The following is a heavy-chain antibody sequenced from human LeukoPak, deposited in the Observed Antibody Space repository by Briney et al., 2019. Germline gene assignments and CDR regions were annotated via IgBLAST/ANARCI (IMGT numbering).Heavy chain of an antibody. V-gene: IGHV4-4*07. CDR1: GGSISSYY. CDR2: IYTSGST. CDR3: ARDGRFLEWLLWDGNWFDP. Sequence: SATLSLTCTVSGGSISSYYWSWIQQPAGKGLEWIGRIYTSGSTNYNPSLKSRVTMSVDTSKNQFSLKLSSVTAADTAVYYCARDGRFLEWLLWDGNWFDPWGQGTLVTVSS. J-gene: IGHJ5*02. D-gene: IGHD3-3*01.